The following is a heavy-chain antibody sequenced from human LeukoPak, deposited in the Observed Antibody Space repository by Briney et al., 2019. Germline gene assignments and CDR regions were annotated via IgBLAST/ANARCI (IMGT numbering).Heavy chain of an antibody. J-gene: IGHJ6*02. CDR3: ATFRYGLDV. V-gene: IGHV4-39*02. Sequence: SETLSLTCAVSGASLNTNEFYWAWIRQPPGKGLEWLGTVHSFGSTYYDPSLRSRLTMSIDTSNSHFSLNLTSVTAADTAVYYCATFRYGLDVWGQGTTVTVSS. CDR2: VHSFGST. CDR1: GASLNTNEFY.